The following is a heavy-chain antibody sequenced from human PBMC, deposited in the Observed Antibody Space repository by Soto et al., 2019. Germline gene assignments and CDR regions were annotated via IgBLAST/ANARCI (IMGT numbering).Heavy chain of an antibody. V-gene: IGHV4-31*03. D-gene: IGHD3-9*01. CDR1: GGSISSGGYY. CDR3: ARVYYDILTGYHFDY. CDR2: IYYSGST. Sequence: LSLTCTVSGGSISSGGYYWSWIRQHPGKGLEWIGYIYYSGSTYYNPSLKSRVTISVDTSKNQFSLKLSSVTAADTAVYYCARVYYDILTGYHFDYWGQGTLVTVSS. J-gene: IGHJ4*02.